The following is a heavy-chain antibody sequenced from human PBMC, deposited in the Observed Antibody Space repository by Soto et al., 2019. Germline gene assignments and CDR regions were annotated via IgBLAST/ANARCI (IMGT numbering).Heavy chain of an antibody. D-gene: IGHD4-17*01. J-gene: IGHJ4*02. V-gene: IGHV1-69*01. CDR2: IIPIFGTA. Sequence: QVQPVQSGAEVKKPGSSVKVSCKASGGTFSSYAISWVRQAPGQGLEWMGGIIPIFGTANYAQKFQGRVTIPADESTSTAYRERSSLRSEDTAVYYCARDGGGLRGGFDYWGQGTLVTVSS. CDR1: GGTFSSYA. CDR3: ARDGGGLRGGFDY.